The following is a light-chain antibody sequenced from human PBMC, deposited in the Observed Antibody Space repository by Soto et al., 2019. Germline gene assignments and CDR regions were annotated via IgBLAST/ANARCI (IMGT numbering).Light chain of an antibody. Sequence: QSVLTQPPSASGTPGQRVTISCSGSSSNIGRNTVNWYQQLPGTAPKLLIYNNNQRPSGVPDRFSGSKSGPSGSLAISGLQSEDEADYYCAAWDASLNGPVFGGWTKLTVL. CDR1: SSNIGRNT. CDR3: AAWDASLNGPV. J-gene: IGLJ3*02. V-gene: IGLV1-44*01. CDR2: NNN.